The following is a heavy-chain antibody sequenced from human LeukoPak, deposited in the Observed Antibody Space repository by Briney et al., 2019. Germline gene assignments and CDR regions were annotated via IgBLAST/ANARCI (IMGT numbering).Heavy chain of an antibody. CDR2: INWNGGST. D-gene: IGHD6-13*01. CDR3: ARDSSSWYVSEH. J-gene: IGHJ1*01. Sequence: GGALRLSCSASGFNLDDYGMSSVRQAPGKGLEWVSGINWNGGSTGYADSVKGRFTISRDNAKNSLYLQMNSLRAEDTALYYCARDSSSWYVSEHWGQGTLVTVSS. V-gene: IGHV3-20*04. CDR1: GFNLDDYG.